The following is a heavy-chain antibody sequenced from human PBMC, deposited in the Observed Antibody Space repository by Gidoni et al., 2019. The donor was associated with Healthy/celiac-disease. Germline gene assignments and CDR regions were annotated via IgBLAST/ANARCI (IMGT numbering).Heavy chain of an antibody. CDR2: TYYRSKWYN. D-gene: IGHD5-12*01. CDR3: ARVFRSDRDGYNWAPMFDY. CDR1: GDSVSSNSAA. V-gene: IGHV6-1*01. J-gene: IGHJ4*02. Sequence: QVQLQQSGPGLVKPSQTLSLTCAISGDSVSSNSAAWNWIRQSPSRGLEWLGRTYYRSKWYNDYAVSVKSRITINPDTSKNQFSLQLNSVTPEDTAVYYCARVFRSDRDGYNWAPMFDYWGQGTLVTVSS.